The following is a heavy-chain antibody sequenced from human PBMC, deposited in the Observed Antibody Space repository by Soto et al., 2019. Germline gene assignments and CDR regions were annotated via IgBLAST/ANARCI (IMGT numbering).Heavy chain of an antibody. Sequence: EVQLLESGGGLVQPGGSLRLSCAASGFTFSSYAMSWVRQAPGKGLEWVSAISGSGGSTYYADSVKGRFTISRDNSKNTLYRQMNSLRAEDTAVYYWGNLPSIAVAESWGQGTLVTVSS. CDR3: GNLPSIAVAES. D-gene: IGHD6-19*01. V-gene: IGHV3-23*01. CDR2: ISGSGGST. J-gene: IGHJ5*02. CDR1: GFTFSSYA.